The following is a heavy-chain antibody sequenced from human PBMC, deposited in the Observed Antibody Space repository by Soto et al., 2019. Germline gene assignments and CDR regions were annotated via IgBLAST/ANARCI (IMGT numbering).Heavy chain of an antibody. V-gene: IGHV6-1*01. CDR3: VRESLTPYINGAFDI. D-gene: IGHD3-16*01. CDR2: TYYRSKWYN. CDR1: GDSVSSNSAA. J-gene: IGHJ3*02. Sequence: SQTLSLTCVISGDSVSSNSAAWNWIRQSPSRGLEWLGRTYYRSKWYNEYAISVKSRVTINPDTSKNQFSLQLNSVTPEDAAVDYCVRESLTPYINGAFDIWGQGTMVTVS.